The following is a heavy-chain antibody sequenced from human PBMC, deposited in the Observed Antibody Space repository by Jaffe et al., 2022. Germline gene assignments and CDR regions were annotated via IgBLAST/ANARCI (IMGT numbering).Heavy chain of an antibody. Sequence: EVQLVESGGGLVQPGGSLRLSCAASGFTFSSYSMNWVRQAPGKGLEWVSYISSSSSTIYYADSVKGRFTISRDNAKNSLYLQMNSLRAEDTAVYYCARFQLVGDYYYYYYYMDVWGKGTTVTVSS. J-gene: IGHJ6*03. V-gene: IGHV3-48*01. D-gene: IGHD1-1*01. CDR1: GFTFSSYS. CDR2: ISSSSSTI. CDR3: ARFQLVGDYYYYYYYMDV.